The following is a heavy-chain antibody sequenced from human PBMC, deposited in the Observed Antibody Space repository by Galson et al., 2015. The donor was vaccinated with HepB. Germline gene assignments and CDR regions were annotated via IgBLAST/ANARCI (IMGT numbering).Heavy chain of an antibody. CDR3: AGVKRGEWYSYYYYGMDV. CDR2: IKEDGSEK. CDR1: GFISSLYW. Sequence: SLRLSCAASGFISSLYWMNWVRQAPGKGLEWVANIKEDGSEKNYVDSVKGQFTISRDNAKNSLYLQMNSLRAEDTAVYYCAGVKRGEWYSYYYYGMDVRGQGTTVTVSS. J-gene: IGHJ6*02. D-gene: IGHD3-10*01. V-gene: IGHV3-7*05.